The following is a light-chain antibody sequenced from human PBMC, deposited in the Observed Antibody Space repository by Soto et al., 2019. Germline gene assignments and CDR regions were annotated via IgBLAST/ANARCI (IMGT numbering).Light chain of an antibody. V-gene: IGKV3-20*01. CDR2: GAS. Sequence: EIVLTQSPGTLSLSPGERATLSCRASQSVSSSYLAWYQQKPGQAPRLLIYGASSRATGIPDRFSGSGSGTDFTLTSSRLEPEDFAVYYCQQYGSFFGPGTKVDIK. CDR1: QSVSSSY. J-gene: IGKJ3*01. CDR3: QQYGSF.